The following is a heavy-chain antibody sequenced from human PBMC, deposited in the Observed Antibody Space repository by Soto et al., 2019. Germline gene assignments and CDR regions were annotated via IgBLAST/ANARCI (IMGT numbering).Heavy chain of an antibody. J-gene: IGHJ4*02. CDR1: GYIFSDYC. CDR2: MNPDSGAT. D-gene: IGHD3-22*01. CDR3: ARDRSPVMSGYYYA. Sequence: QVHLEQSAAAVKKPGASVKVSCKTSGYIFSDYCIHWVRQAPGQGLEWLGWMNPDSGATSYAPKFQGRVTLTRDTSVTTAYMEWSGLMFDDTATYYCARDRSPVMSGYYYAWGQGTLLAVSS. V-gene: IGHV1-2*02.